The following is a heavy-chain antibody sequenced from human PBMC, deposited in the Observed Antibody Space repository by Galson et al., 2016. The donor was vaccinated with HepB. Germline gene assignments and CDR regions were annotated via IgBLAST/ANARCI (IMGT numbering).Heavy chain of an antibody. V-gene: IGHV3-23*01. CDR2: ISGDIAGTYAGT. Sequence: SLRLSCAASGFTFRNYAMSWVRQAPGRGLEWVSTISGDIAGTYAGTYYADSVEGRFTISSDSSTDPVFLQMNGLRAEDTAIYYCAKDFYINGYALFDSWGQGTLVTVSS. CDR3: AKDFYINGYALFDS. D-gene: IGHD5-12*01. CDR1: GFTFRNYA. J-gene: IGHJ4*02.